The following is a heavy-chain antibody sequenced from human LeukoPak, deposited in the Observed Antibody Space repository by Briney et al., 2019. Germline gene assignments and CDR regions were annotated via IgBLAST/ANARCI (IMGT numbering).Heavy chain of an antibody. CDR1: GFTFSSYA. D-gene: IGHD3-22*01. V-gene: IGHV3-23*01. CDR2: ISGSGGST. CDR3: AKAPANSRSGYYCFDY. J-gene: IGHJ4*02. Sequence: GGSLRLSCAASGFTFSSYAMSWVRQAPGKGLEWVSAISGSGGSTYYADSVKGRFTFSRDNSKNTLYLQMNSLRAEDTAVYYCAKAPANSRSGYYCFDYWGQGTLVTVSS.